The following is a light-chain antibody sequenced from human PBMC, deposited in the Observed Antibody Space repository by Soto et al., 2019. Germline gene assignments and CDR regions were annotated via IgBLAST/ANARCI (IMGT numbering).Light chain of an antibody. V-gene: IGKV1-39*01. J-gene: IGKJ5*01. CDR2: AAS. CDR1: ESIRDY. CDR3: QQSYNIPRT. Sequence: IQMTQSPSSLSASVGDRFTITCRASESIRDYLNWYQQKPGKAPNXXIYAASSLQSGVPSRFSGGGSGTDGTLTISRLKTEDCATYYCQQSYNIPRTFGQGTRLEIK.